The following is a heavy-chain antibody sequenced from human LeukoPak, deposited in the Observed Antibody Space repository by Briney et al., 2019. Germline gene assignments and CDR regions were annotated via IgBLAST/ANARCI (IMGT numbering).Heavy chain of an antibody. CDR2: IYPGDSDT. D-gene: IGHD6-19*01. Sequence: GAPLQISCKGSGYSFTSYWIGCVRQMPGKGLEWMGIIYPGDSDTRYSPSSQDQVTTSADKSTSTAYLQWSSLKASDTAMYYCARQIAVAGTQDYWGQGTLVTVSS. V-gene: IGHV5-51*01. J-gene: IGHJ4*02. CDR1: GYSFTSYW. CDR3: ARQIAVAGTQDY.